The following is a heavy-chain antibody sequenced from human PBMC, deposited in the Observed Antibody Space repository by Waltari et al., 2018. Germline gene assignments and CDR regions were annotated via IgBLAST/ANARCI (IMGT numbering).Heavy chain of an antibody. D-gene: IGHD4-17*01. J-gene: IGHJ4*02. CDR1: GFTFSSYA. CDR2: ISGSGGST. Sequence: EVQLLESGGGLVQPGGSLRLSCAASGFTFSSYAMSWVRQAPGKGREWVAAISGSGGSTYYADSVKGRFTISRDNSKNTLYLQMNSLRAEDTAVYYCAKPVGGDLAFDYWGQGTLVTVSS. V-gene: IGHV3-23*01. CDR3: AKPVGGDLAFDY.